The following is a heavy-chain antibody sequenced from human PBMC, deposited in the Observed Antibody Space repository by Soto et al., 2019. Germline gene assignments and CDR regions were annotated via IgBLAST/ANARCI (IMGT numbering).Heavy chain of an antibody. Sequence: QVQLVQSGAEVKKPGSSVKVSCKASGGTFSSYTISWVRQAPGQGLEWMGRIIPILGIANYAQKFQGRVTITADKSTSTAYMELSSLGSEDTAVYYCARPIAAAATYYYYGMDVWGQGTTVTVSS. CDR1: GGTFSSYT. CDR3: ARPIAAAATYYYYGMDV. D-gene: IGHD6-13*01. V-gene: IGHV1-69*02. J-gene: IGHJ6*02. CDR2: IIPILGIA.